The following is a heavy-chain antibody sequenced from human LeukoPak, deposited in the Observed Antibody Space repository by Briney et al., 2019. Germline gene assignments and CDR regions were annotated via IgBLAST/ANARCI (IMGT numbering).Heavy chain of an antibody. D-gene: IGHD2-15*01. V-gene: IGHV3-23*01. Sequence: PGGSLRLSCAASGFTFSSYGMSWVRQAPGKGLEWVSDISGSGGGTYYTDSVKGRFTISRDNSKITVYLQMNSLRAEDTATYFCAKWWKRTDYWGQGTLVTVSS. CDR3: AKWWKRTDY. CDR1: GFTFSSYG. CDR2: ISGSGGGT. J-gene: IGHJ4*02.